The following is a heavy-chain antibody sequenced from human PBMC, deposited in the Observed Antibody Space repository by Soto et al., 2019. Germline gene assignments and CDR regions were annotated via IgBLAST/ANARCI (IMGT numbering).Heavy chain of an antibody. CDR2: ISGSGGST. CDR3: AKDPYYYDSSGYYLNSGY. Sequence: PCWSIRLSCAASRLTFSSYAMSLVRKTPGKGLEWVSAISGSGGSTYYADTVKGRFTISRDNSKNTLYLQMNSLRAEDTAVYYCAKDPYYYDSSGYYLNSGYWGQGTLVTVSS. CDR1: RLTFSSYA. D-gene: IGHD3-22*01. J-gene: IGHJ4*02. V-gene: IGHV3-23*01.